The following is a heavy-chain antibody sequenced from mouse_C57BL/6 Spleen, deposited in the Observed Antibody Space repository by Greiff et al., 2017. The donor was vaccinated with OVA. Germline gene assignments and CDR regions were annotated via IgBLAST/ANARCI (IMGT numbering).Heavy chain of an antibody. D-gene: IGHD1-1*01. V-gene: IGHV1-59*01. CDR3: ARNYGSSYEYYFDD. J-gene: IGHJ2*01. CDR2: IDPSDSYT. CDR1: GYTFTSYW. Sequence: QVQLQQPGAELVRPGTSVKLSCKASGYTFTSYWMHWVKQRPGQGLEWIGVIDPSDSYTNYNQKFKGKATLTVDTSSSTAYMQLSSLTSEDSAVYYCARNYGSSYEYYFDDWGQGTTLTVSS.